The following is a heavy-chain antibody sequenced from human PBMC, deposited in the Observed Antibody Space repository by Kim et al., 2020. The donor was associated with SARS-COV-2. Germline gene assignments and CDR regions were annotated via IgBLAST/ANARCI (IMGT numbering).Heavy chain of an antibody. V-gene: IGHV3-23*01. CDR2: ISGSGGST. J-gene: IGHJ4*02. CDR1: GFTFSSYA. Sequence: GGSLRLSCAASGFTFSSYAMSWVRQAPGKGLEWVSAISGSGGSTYYADSVKGRFTISRDNSKNTLYLQMNSLRAEDTAVYYCAKPTYYYDSSGYSLPANFDYWGQGTLVTVSS. CDR3: AKPTYYYDSSGYSLPANFDY. D-gene: IGHD3-22*01.